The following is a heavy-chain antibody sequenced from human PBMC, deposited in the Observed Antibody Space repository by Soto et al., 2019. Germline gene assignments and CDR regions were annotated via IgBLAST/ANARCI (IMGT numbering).Heavy chain of an antibody. CDR2: ISSSSSYI. CDR3: ARALDFWSAYFDY. J-gene: IGHJ4*02. CDR1: GFTFSSYS. V-gene: IGHV3-21*01. D-gene: IGHD3-3*01. Sequence: SLRLSCAASGFTFSSYSMNWVRQAPGKGLEWVSSISSSSSYIYYADSVKGRFTISRDNSKNTLYLQMNSLRTEDTAVYYCARALDFWSAYFDYWGQGSLVTVSS.